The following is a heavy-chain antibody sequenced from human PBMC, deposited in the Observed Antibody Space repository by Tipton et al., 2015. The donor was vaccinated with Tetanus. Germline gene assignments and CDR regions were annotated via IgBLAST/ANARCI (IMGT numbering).Heavy chain of an antibody. J-gene: IGHJ4*02. Sequence: LRLSCTVSGGSIRSGDYQWNWIRQPPGKGLEWLAYISDSGRTNSNYSLKGRITISRDTSKNQFSLRLTSVTAADTAVYYCARANYEFPNKGPFDSWGQGTLVIVSS. CDR3: ARANYEFPNKGPFDS. V-gene: IGHV4-61*08. D-gene: IGHD3-3*01. CDR2: ISDSGRT. CDR1: GGSIRSGDYQ.